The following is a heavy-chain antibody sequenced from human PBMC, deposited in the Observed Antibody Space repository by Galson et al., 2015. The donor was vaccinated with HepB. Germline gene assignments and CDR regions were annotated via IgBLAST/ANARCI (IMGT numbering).Heavy chain of an antibody. V-gene: IGHV1-3*04. CDR1: GYSFTIYY. J-gene: IGHJ4*02. D-gene: IGHD5-24*01. CDR3: VRGGQWPQFYYFDY. CDR2: VNTGNGNT. Sequence: SVKVSCKASGYSFTIYYIHWVRQAPGQRLEWMGRVNTGNGNTKYSQKFQDRVTLTRDTSATTDYMELSSMESEDTAVYYCVRGGQWPQFYYFDYWGRGTLVTVSS.